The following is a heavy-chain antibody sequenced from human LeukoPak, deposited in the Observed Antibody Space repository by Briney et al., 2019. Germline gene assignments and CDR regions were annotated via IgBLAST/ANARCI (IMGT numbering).Heavy chain of an antibody. D-gene: IGHD3-9*01. V-gene: IGHV4-61*02. J-gene: IGHJ5*02. Sequence: SETLSLTCTVSGDSISSGDYYWSWIRQPAGKGLEWIGRISSSGGTNYNPSLKSRVTISVDTAKNQFSLKLSSVTAADTAVYYCARARVQIFWVSMTLQPWFDPWGQGTLVTVSS. CDR3: ARARVQIFWVSMTLQPWFDP. CDR2: ISSSGGT. CDR1: GDSISSGDYY.